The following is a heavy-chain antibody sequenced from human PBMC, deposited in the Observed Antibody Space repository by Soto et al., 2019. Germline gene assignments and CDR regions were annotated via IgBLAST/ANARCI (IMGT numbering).Heavy chain of an antibody. V-gene: IGHV4-4*02. CDR1: GGSISTTNW. J-gene: IGHJ5*02. Sequence: VQLQESGPGLVKPSGTLSLTCTVSGGSISTTNWWSWVRQSPGKGLGWIGEILHIGRTNYNPSLQSRVTISIDKSKNQFSLRLRCVTAADTAVYYCASGFDSDGLYNGGHPWGQGTLVSVSS. CDR2: ILHIGRT. CDR3: ASGFDSDGLYNGGHP. D-gene: IGHD3-22*01.